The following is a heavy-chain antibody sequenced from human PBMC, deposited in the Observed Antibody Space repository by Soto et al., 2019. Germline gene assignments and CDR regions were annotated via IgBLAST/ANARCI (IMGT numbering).Heavy chain of an antibody. J-gene: IGHJ5*02. CDR2: IYQTGTT. CDR3: ARAVFCTDGFCFPNWLDP. CDR1: GDSIISDGHS. D-gene: IGHD2-8*01. V-gene: IGHV4-30-2*01. Sequence: HLQLQESGSGLVNPSETLSLTCTVSGDSIISDGHSWSWIRQPPGEALEWIGYIYQTGTTQYKPSISSRVAISADRSKKQFSLHLTSVTAADTDVYYCARAVFCTDGFCFPNWLDPWGQGILVTVSS.